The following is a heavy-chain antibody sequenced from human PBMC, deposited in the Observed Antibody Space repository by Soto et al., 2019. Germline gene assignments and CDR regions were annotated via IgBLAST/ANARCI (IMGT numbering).Heavy chain of an antibody. V-gene: IGHV3-11*06. J-gene: IGHJ3*01. Sequence: GGSLRLSCAASGFTLSDYYMSWIRQAPGKGLDWVSYISSSSSYTNYADSVKGRFTISRDNAKNSLYLQMNSLRAEDTAVYYCARSIHYYDSSGYEGVAFDLWGQGTMVTVSS. CDR2: ISSSSSYT. D-gene: IGHD3-22*01. CDR3: ARSIHYYDSSGYEGVAFDL. CDR1: GFTLSDYY.